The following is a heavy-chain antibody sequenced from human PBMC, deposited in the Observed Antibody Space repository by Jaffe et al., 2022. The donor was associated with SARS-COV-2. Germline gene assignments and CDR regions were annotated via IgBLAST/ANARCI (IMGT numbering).Heavy chain of an antibody. D-gene: IGHD3-10*01. CDR3: ATGPVIITPRTILGGDN. Sequence: QVQLVQSGAEVKKPGSSVKVSCKASGGTFSSYAISWVRQAPGQGLEWMGGIIPIFGTANYAQKFQGRVTITADESTSTAYMELSSLRSEDTAVYYCATGPVIITPRTILGGDNWGQGTLVTVSS. CDR1: GGTFSSYA. V-gene: IGHV1-69*01. CDR2: IIPIFGTA. J-gene: IGHJ4*02.